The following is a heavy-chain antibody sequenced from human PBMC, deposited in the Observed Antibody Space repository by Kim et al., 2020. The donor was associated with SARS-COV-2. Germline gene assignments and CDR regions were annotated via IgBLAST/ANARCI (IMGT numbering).Heavy chain of an antibody. V-gene: IGHV4-31*03. Sequence: SETLSLTCTVSGGSISSGGYYWSWIRQHPGKGLEWIGYIYYSGSTYYNPSLKSRVTISVDTSKNQFSLKLSSVTAADTAVYYCARDPVGAHPNNWFDPWGQGTLVTVSS. CDR1: GGSISSGGYY. J-gene: IGHJ5*02. CDR3: ARDPVGAHPNNWFDP. CDR2: IYYSGST. D-gene: IGHD1-26*01.